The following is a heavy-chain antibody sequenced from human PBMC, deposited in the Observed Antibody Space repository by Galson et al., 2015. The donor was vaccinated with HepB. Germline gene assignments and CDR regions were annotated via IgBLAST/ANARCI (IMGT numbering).Heavy chain of an antibody. D-gene: IGHD4-23*01. CDR1: GGSISSYY. CDR2: IYYSGST. Sequence: ETLSLTCTVSGGSISSYYWSWIRQPPGKGLEWIGYIYYSGSTNYNPSLKSRVTISVDTSKNQFSLKLSSVTAADTAVYYCARDLGGVVTAFDIWGQGTMVTVSS. J-gene: IGHJ3*02. V-gene: IGHV4-59*01. CDR3: ARDLGGVVTAFDI.